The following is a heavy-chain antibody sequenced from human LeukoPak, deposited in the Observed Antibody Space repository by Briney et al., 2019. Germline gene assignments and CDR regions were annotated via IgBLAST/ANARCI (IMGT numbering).Heavy chain of an antibody. D-gene: IGHD1-14*01. J-gene: IGHJ4*02. CDR3: AITGPEDY. Sequence: PSETLSLTCTVSGGSISSSSYYWGWIRQPPGKGLEWIGSIYYSGSTYYNPSLKSRVTISVDTSKNQFSLKLSSVTAADTAVNYCAITGPEDYWGQGTLVTVSS. CDR2: IYYSGST. CDR1: GGSISSSSYY. V-gene: IGHV4-39*01.